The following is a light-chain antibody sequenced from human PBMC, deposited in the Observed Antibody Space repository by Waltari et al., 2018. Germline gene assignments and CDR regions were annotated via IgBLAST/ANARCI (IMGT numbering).Light chain of an antibody. CDR2: KAS. CDR3: QQFNTYPWT. Sequence: DIQMTQSPSTLSASVGDRVPITCRASESISSWLAWYQQRPGKAPNLLIYKASRLESGVPSRFSGSGSGTEFTLTISSLQPEDFATYYCQQFNTYPWTFGQGTKVDIK. J-gene: IGKJ1*01. V-gene: IGKV1-5*03. CDR1: ESISSW.